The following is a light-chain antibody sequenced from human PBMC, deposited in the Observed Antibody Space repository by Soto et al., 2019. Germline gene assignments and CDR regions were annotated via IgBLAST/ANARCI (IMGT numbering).Light chain of an antibody. J-gene: IGLJ2*01. Sequence: QSVLTQPPSVSGAPGRRVTISCTGSSSNIGAGYDVHWYQHLPGTAPKLLIYGNINRPSGVPDRFSGSKSDTSASLAITGLQAEDEADYYCQSYDSSLSVVFGGGTKVTVL. CDR3: QSYDSSLSVV. CDR2: GNI. V-gene: IGLV1-40*01. CDR1: SSNIGAGYD.